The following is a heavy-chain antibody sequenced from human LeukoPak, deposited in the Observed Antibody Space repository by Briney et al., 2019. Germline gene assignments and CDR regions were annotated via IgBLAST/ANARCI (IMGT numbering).Heavy chain of an antibody. CDR1: GFTFSDYY. D-gene: IGHD4-17*01. CDR3: ARYDYGDALDI. V-gene: IGHV3-11*04. Sequence: GGSLRLSCAASGFTFSDYYMSWIRQAPGKGLEWVSYISDSGSRIYYADSVKGRFTISRDNAKNSLYLQMNSLRAEDTAVYYCARYDYGDALDIWGQGTMVTVSS. J-gene: IGHJ3*02. CDR2: ISDSGSRI.